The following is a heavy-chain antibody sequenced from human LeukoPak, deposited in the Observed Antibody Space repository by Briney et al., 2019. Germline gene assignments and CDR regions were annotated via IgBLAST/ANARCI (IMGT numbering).Heavy chain of an antibody. CDR1: GGSISSYY. J-gene: IGHJ4*02. D-gene: IGHD3-10*01. Sequence: SETLSLTCTVSGGSISSYYWGWIRQPPGKGLEWIGYIYYSGSTNYNPSLKSRVTISVDTSKNQFSLKLSSVTAADTAVYYCARYYYGSGSSPPVFDYWGQGTLVTVSS. V-gene: IGHV4-59*01. CDR2: IYYSGST. CDR3: ARYYYGSGSSPPVFDY.